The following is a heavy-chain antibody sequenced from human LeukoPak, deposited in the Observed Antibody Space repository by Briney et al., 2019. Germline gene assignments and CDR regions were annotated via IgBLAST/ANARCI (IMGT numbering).Heavy chain of an antibody. J-gene: IGHJ4*02. D-gene: IGHD1-7*01. V-gene: IGHV4-59*01. CDR3: ARTTGNYGYYFDY. Sequence: KTSETLSLTCTVSGGSINYYYWSWIRQPPGKGLEWIGYIYYRGSTNYNPSLNSRVTISVDTSKNQFSLKLTSVTAADTAVYYCARTTGNYGYYFDYSGPGTLVTVSS. CDR1: GGSINYYY. CDR2: IYYRGST.